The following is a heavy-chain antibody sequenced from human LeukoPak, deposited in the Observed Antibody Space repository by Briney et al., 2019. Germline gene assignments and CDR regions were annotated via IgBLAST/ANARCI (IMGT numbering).Heavy chain of an antibody. V-gene: IGHV4-34*01. D-gene: IGHD5-24*01. J-gene: IGHJ2*01. Sequence: SETLSLTCAVYGGSFSGYYWSWIRQPPGKGLEWIGEINHSGSTNYNPSLKSRVTISVDTSKNQFSLKLSSVTAADTAVYYCARPGVEMATIYWYFDLWGRGTLVTVSS. CDR1: GGSFSGYY. CDR2: INHSGST. CDR3: ARPGVEMATIYWYFDL.